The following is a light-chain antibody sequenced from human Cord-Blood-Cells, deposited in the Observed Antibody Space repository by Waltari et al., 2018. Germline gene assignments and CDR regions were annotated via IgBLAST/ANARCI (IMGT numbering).Light chain of an antibody. V-gene: IGLV2-23*01. Sequence: QSALTQPASVSGSPGQSITLSCTGTSRAVGSYNLVSWYQQHPGKAPKLMIYEGSKRPSGVSNRFSGSKSGNTASLTISGLQAEDEADYYCCSYAGSSRVFGTGTKVTVL. CDR2: EGS. J-gene: IGLJ1*01. CDR3: CSYAGSSRV. CDR1: SRAVGSYNL.